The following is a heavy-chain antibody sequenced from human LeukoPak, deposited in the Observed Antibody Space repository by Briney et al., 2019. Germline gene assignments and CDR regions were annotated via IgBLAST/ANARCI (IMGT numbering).Heavy chain of an antibody. J-gene: IGHJ4*02. CDR1: GFTFSIYS. D-gene: IGHD6-13*01. V-gene: IGHV3-48*02. CDR2: ISSGSSTI. CDR3: ARDPYSSSSGSGDY. Sequence: PGGSLRLSCAASGFTFSIYSMNWVRQAPGKGLEWVSYISSGSSTIYYADSVKGRFTISRDNAKNSLYLQMNSLRDEDTAVYYCARDPYSSSSGSGDYWGQGTLVTVSS.